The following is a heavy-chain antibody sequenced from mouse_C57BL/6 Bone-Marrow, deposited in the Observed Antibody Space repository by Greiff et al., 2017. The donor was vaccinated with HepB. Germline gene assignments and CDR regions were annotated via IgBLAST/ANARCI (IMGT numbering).Heavy chain of an antibody. D-gene: IGHD2-3*01. J-gene: IGHJ4*01. CDR3: ARRDGDDGYFAMDY. Sequence: QVTLKESGPGILQSSQTLSLTCSFSGFSLSTSGMGVSWIRQPSGKGLEWLAHIYWDDDKRYNPSLKSRLTISKDTSRNQVFLKITSVDTADTATYYCARRDGDDGYFAMDYWGQGTSVTVSS. V-gene: IGHV8-12*01. CDR2: IYWDDDK. CDR1: GFSLSTSGMG.